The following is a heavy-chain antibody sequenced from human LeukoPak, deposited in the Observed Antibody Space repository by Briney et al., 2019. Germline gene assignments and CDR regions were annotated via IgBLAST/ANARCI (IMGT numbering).Heavy chain of an antibody. D-gene: IGHD2-21*02. J-gene: IGHJ5*02. CDR3: AATLAGDHWFDP. V-gene: IGHV3-21*01. CDR1: GFTFSSYS. Sequence: GGSLRLSCAASGFTFSSYSMNWVRQAPGKGLEWVSSISSSSSYIYYADSVKGRFTISRDTSKNTLYLQMNSLRPEDTAVYYCAATLAGDHWFDPWGQGTLVTVSS. CDR2: ISSSSSYI.